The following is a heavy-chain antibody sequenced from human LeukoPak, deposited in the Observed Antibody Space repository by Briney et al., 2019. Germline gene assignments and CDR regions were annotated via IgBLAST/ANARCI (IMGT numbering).Heavy chain of an antibody. V-gene: IGHV4-34*01. CDR3: ARTAGHRDPKFDY. CDR1: GGSFSGYY. J-gene: IGHJ4*02. D-gene: IGHD6-13*01. Sequence: SETLSLTCAVYGGSFSGYYWSWIRQPPGKGLEWIGEINHSGSTNYNPSLKGRVTISVDTSKNQFSLKLSSVTAADTAVYYCARTAGHRDPKFDYWGQGTLVTVSS. CDR2: INHSGST.